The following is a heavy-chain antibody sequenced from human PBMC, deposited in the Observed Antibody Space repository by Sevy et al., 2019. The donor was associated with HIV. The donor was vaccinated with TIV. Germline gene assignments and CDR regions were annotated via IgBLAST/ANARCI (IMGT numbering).Heavy chain of an antibody. CDR1: GFTFRSYA. CDR2: INYNADTT. Sequence: GGSLRLSCTASGFTFRSYAMDWVRQAPGKGLEWVSSINYNADTTYYADSVKGRFTISRDNSQNTLYLQMNSLGAEDTAVYYCAKEPLDYDGLVSTLNYWGQGTLVTVSS. J-gene: IGHJ4*02. V-gene: IGHV3-23*01. D-gene: IGHD3-22*01. CDR3: AKEPLDYDGLVSTLNY.